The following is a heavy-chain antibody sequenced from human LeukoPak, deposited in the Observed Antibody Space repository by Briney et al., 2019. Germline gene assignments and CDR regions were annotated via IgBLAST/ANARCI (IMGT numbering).Heavy chain of an antibody. D-gene: IGHD3-9*01. V-gene: IGHV1-18*01. Sequence: GASVKVSFKASGYTFTSYGISWVRPAPGQGLEWMGWISAYNGNTNYAQKLQGRVTMTTDTSTSTAYMELRSLRSDDTAVYYCARDHQGFILTGYYPFDYWGQGTLVTVSS. J-gene: IGHJ4*02. CDR1: GYTFTSYG. CDR2: ISAYNGNT. CDR3: ARDHQGFILTGYYPFDY.